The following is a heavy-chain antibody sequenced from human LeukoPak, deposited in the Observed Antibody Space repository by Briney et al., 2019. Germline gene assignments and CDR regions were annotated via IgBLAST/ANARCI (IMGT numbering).Heavy chain of an antibody. CDR3: ARALLLYYYGMDV. J-gene: IGHJ6*02. CDR2: ISSSGSTI. Sequence: GGSLRLSCAASGFTFSDYYMSWIRQAPGKGLEWVSYISSSGSTIYYADSVKGRFTISRDNAKNSLYLQMNSLRAENTAVYYCARALLLYYYGMDVWGQGTTVTVSS. V-gene: IGHV3-11*01. CDR1: GFTFSDYY.